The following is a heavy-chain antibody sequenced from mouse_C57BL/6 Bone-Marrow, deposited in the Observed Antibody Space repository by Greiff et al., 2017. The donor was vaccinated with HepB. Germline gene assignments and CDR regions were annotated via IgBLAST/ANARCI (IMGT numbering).Heavy chain of an antibody. J-gene: IGHJ2*01. CDR3: TTIRY. Sequence: VQLQQSGAELVKPGASVKVSCKASGYTFTSYWMHWVKQRPGQGLEWIGWIAPENGDTEYASKFQGKATITADTSSNTAYLQLSSLTSEDTAVYYCTTIRYWGQGTTLTVSS. CDR2: IAPENGDT. V-gene: IGHV14-4*01. CDR1: GYTFTSYW.